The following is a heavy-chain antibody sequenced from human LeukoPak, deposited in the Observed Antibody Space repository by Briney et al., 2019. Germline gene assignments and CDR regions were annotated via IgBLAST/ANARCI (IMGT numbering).Heavy chain of an antibody. Sequence: ASVKVSCKASGYTFTSYDINWVRQATGQGLEWMGWMNPNSGNTGYAQKFQGRVTMTRNTSISTAYMELSSLRSDDTAVYYCARYMRGYDLFVDYWGQGTLVTVSS. CDR1: GYTFTSYD. J-gene: IGHJ4*02. CDR2: MNPNSGNT. CDR3: ARYMRGYDLFVDY. V-gene: IGHV1-8*01. D-gene: IGHD5-12*01.